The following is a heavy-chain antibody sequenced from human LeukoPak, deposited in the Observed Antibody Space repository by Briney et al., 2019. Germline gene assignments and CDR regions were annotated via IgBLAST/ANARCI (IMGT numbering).Heavy chain of an antibody. Sequence: SETLSLTCTVSGGSISSYYWSWIRQPPGKGLEWIGYIYYSGSTNYNPSLKSRVTISVGTSKNQFSLKLSSVTAADTAVYYCARLVPHAFDIWGQGTMVTVSS. CDR1: GGSISSYY. D-gene: IGHD2-15*01. CDR2: IYYSGST. V-gene: IGHV4-59*08. J-gene: IGHJ3*02. CDR3: ARLVPHAFDI.